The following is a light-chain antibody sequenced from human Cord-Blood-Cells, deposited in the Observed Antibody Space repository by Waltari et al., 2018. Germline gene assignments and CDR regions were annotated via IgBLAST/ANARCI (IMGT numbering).Light chain of an antibody. Sequence: QSALTQPAPVSGSPGQSITISCPGTSSDVGRYNLFSWYQQHPGKAPKLMIYEGSKRPSGVSNRFSGSKSGNTASLTISGLQAEDEADYYCCSYAGSSTFEVFGGGTKLTVL. J-gene: IGLJ3*02. CDR3: CSYAGSSTFEV. CDR1: SSDVGRYNL. V-gene: IGLV2-23*03. CDR2: EGS.